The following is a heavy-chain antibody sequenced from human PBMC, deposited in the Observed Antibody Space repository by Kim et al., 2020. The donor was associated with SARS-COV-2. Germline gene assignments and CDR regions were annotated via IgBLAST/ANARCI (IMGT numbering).Heavy chain of an antibody. V-gene: IGHV3-74*01. Sequence: VKGRFTISRDNAKNTLYLQMNSLRPEDTAVYYCARAGDYDMGGYYGFFHHWGQGAVVTVSA. D-gene: IGHD3-22*01. CDR3: ARAGDYDMGGYYGFFHH. J-gene: IGHJ1*01.